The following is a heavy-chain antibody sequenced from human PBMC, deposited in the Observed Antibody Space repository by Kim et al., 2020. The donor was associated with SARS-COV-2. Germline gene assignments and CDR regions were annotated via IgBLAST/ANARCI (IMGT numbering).Heavy chain of an antibody. CDR3: ATPPGYCSSTSCYDYYGMDV. CDR2: INAGNGNT. Sequence: ASVKVSCKASGYTFTSYAMHWVRQAPGQRLEWMGWINAGNGNTKYSQKFQGRVTITRDTSASTAYIELSSLRSEDTAVYYCATPPGYCSSTSCYDYYGMDVWGQGTTVTVSS. D-gene: IGHD2-2*01. CDR1: GYTFTSYA. J-gene: IGHJ6*02. V-gene: IGHV1-3*01.